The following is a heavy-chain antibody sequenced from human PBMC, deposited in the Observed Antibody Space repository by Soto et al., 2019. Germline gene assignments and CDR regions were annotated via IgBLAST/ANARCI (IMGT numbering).Heavy chain of an antibody. J-gene: IGHJ4*02. CDR1: GFTFSNYG. CDR3: AKDLIRGDGYIDFDY. Sequence: PGGSLRLSCAPSGFTFSNYGMFWVRQAPGKGLEWVSTIFAGGGSTYYADSVKGRFTISRDNSKNILFLQMDSLRAEDTAVYFCAKDLIRGDGYIDFDYWGQGTLVTVSS. V-gene: IGHV3-23*01. D-gene: IGHD3-10*01. CDR2: IFAGGGST.